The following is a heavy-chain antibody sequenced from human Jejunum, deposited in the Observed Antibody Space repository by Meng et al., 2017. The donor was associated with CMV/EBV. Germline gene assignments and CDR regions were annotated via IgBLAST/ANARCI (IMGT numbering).Heavy chain of an antibody. CDR2: MSGSGGNT. J-gene: IGHJ4*02. V-gene: IGHV3-23*01. Sequence: CAASGFSFSSYAMTWVRQAPGKGLEWIATMSGSGGNTYYADSVKGRFTISRDNSKNTLYLQMNSLRAEDTAVYYCSPRMGFYIFDYWGQGTLVTVSS. CDR3: SPRMGFYIFDY. CDR1: GFSFSSYA. D-gene: IGHD3-3*01.